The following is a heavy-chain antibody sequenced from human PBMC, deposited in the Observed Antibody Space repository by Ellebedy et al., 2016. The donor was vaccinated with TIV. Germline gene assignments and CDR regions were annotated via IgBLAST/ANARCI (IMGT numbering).Heavy chain of an antibody. CDR1: GFTVSTNY. Sequence: GGSLRLSXAASGFTVSTNYMTWVRQAPGKGLEWVSLIYSDGHTYYADSVQGRFTISRDNSRNTVYLQMSSLRTEDTAVYYCARVEMASIVDYWGQGTPVTVSS. CDR3: ARVEMASIVDY. J-gene: IGHJ4*02. CDR2: IYSDGHT. V-gene: IGHV3-53*01. D-gene: IGHD5-24*01.